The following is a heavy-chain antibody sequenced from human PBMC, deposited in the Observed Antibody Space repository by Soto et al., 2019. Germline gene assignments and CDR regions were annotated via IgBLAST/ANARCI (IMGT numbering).Heavy chain of an antibody. CDR3: ASGYYDILTGRDTKYYFDY. Sequence: SETLSLTYTVSGGSISSYYWSWIRQPPGKGLEWIGYIYYSGSTYYNPSLKSRVMISVDTSKNQFSLNLSSVTAADTAVYYCASGYYDILTGRDTKYYFDYWGQGALVTVSS. D-gene: IGHD3-9*01. J-gene: IGHJ4*02. CDR2: IYYSGST. V-gene: IGHV4-59*06. CDR1: GGSISSYY.